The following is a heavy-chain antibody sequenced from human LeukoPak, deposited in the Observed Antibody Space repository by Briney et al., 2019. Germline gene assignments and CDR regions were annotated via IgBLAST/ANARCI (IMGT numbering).Heavy chain of an antibody. Sequence: GGSLKLSCAASGFTFSGSAMHWVRQASGKGLEWVGRIRSKANSYATAYAASVTGRFTISRDDSKNTAYLQMNSLKTEDTAVYYCTRRIGYYDSSGYLWGQGTLVTVSS. CDR3: TRRIGYYDSSGYL. J-gene: IGHJ4*02. CDR1: GFTFSGSA. CDR2: IRSKANSYAT. V-gene: IGHV3-73*01. D-gene: IGHD3-22*01.